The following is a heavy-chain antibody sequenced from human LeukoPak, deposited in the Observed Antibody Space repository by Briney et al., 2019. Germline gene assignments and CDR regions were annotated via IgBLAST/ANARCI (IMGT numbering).Heavy chain of an antibody. D-gene: IGHD2-8*01. CDR1: GGSISSYY. V-gene: IGHV4-59*01. CDR2: IYYSGST. Sequence: PSETLSLTCTVSGGSISSYYWSWIRQPPGKGLEWVGYIYYSGSTNYNPSLKSRVTISVDTSKNQFSLKLSSVTAADTAVYYCARRTHVRSLDAFDIWGQGTMVTVS. CDR3: ARRTHVRSLDAFDI. J-gene: IGHJ3*02.